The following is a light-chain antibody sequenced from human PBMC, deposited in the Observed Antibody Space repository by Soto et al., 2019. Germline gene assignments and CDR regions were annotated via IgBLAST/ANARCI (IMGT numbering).Light chain of an antibody. CDR2: GAS. Sequence: DIQMTQSPSSLSASVGDRLTITCRASQSVDIYLNWYQQKPGKAPKVLIYGASSLQSGVPSRFSGSGSGTDFTLSITSLQPEDFATYYCQQSYSTPLPFGGETNVDFK. V-gene: IGKV1-39*01. CDR3: QQSYSTPLP. J-gene: IGKJ4*01. CDR1: QSVDIY.